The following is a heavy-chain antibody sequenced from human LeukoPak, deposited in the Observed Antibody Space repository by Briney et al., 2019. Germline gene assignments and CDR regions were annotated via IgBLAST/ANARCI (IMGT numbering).Heavy chain of an antibody. CDR3: AKNDILTGSLDY. Sequence: GGSLRLSCAASGFTFSSYSMNWVRQAPGKGLEWVSSISSSSSYIYYADSVKGRFTISRDNSKNTLYLQMNSLRAEDTAVYYCAKNDILTGSLDYWGQGTLVTVSS. CDR1: GFTFSSYS. J-gene: IGHJ4*02. V-gene: IGHV3-21*01. CDR2: ISSSSSYI. D-gene: IGHD3-9*01.